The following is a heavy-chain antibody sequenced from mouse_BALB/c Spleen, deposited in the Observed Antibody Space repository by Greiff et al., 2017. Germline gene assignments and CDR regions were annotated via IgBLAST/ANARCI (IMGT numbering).Heavy chain of an antibody. Sequence: EVKLMESGAGLVKPGGSLKLSCAASGFTFSSYTMSWVRQTPEKRLEWVATISSGGSYTYYPDSVKGRFTISRDNANNTLYLQMSSLKSEDTATYYCTGERGDGHGVDDLDYWGQGTTLTVSS. V-gene: IGHV5-6-4*01. J-gene: IGHJ2*01. D-gene: IGHD2-3*01. CDR3: TGERGDGHGVDDLDY. CDR2: ISSGGSYT. CDR1: GFTFSSYT.